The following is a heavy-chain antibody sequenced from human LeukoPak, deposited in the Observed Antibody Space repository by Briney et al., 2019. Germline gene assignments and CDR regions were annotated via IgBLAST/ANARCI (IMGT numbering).Heavy chain of an antibody. CDR1: GFTFSSYG. V-gene: IGHV3-30*02. D-gene: IGHD6-19*01. CDR2: IRYDGSNK. J-gene: IGHJ5*02. CDR3: ARQAKQWLKSGFDP. Sequence: GGSLRLSCAASGFTFSSYGMHWVRQAPGKGLEWVAFIRYDGSNKYYADSVKGRFTISRDNSKNTLYLQMNSLRAEDTAVYYCARQAKQWLKSGFDPWGQGTLVTVSS.